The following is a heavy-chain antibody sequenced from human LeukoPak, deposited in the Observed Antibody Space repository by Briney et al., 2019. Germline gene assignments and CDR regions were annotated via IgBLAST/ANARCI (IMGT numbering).Heavy chain of an antibody. CDR3: AKDPYDFWSGNFGY. CDR2: ISWNSGSI. Sequence: GGSLRLSCAASGFTFDDYAMHWVRQAPGKGLEWVSGISWNSGSIGYADSVKGRFTISRDNAKNSLYLLMNSLRAEGTALYYCAKDPYDFWSGNFGYRGQGTLVTVSS. CDR1: GFTFDDYA. D-gene: IGHD3-3*01. J-gene: IGHJ4*02. V-gene: IGHV3-9*01.